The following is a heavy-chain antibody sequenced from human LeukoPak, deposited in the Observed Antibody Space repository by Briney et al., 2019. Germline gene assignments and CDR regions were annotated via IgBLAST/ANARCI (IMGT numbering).Heavy chain of an antibody. V-gene: IGHV3-23*01. CDR3: AKDFTPYGSGSFFDY. CDR1: GFTFSNYA. J-gene: IGHJ4*02. CDR2: LSTSGVST. D-gene: IGHD3-10*01. Sequence: GGSLGLSCAASGFTFSNYAMSWVRQAPGKGLEWVSSLSTSGVSTYYADSVKGRFTISRDNSKNTLYLQMTSLRADDTAVYYCAKDFTPYGSGSFFDYWGQGTLVTVSS.